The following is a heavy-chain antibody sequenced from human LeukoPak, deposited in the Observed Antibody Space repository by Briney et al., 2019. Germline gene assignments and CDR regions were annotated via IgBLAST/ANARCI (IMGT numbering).Heavy chain of an antibody. Sequence: GKSLSLSCAASVFTFSGYGMHWVRQAPGKGLEWVARISYDGTYRKYADSVNGRLAFSRDNSKTTVDLQMNSLRAEATALYYCAKDPSAYSRGGTWFDPWGQGTLVIVSS. CDR2: ISYDGTYR. CDR1: VFTFSGYG. CDR3: AKDPSAYSRGGTWFDP. V-gene: IGHV3-30*18. J-gene: IGHJ5*02. D-gene: IGHD3-22*01.